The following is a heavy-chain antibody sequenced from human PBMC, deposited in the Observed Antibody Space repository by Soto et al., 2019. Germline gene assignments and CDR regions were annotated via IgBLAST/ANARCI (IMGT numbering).Heavy chain of an antibody. Sequence: SETLSLTCAVYGGSFSGYYWSWIRQPPGKGLEWIGEINHSGSTNYNPSLKSRVTISVDKSKNQFSLKLSSVTAADTAVYYCARLGSGSYIDYYGMDVWGQGTTVTVSS. CDR2: INHSGST. J-gene: IGHJ6*02. CDR1: GGSFSGYY. V-gene: IGHV4-34*01. D-gene: IGHD1-26*01. CDR3: ARLGSGSYIDYYGMDV.